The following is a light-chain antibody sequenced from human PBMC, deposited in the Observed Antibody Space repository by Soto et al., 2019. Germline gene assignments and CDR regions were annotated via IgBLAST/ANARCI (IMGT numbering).Light chain of an antibody. J-gene: IGKJ5*01. CDR3: QQYGSSPIT. V-gene: IGKV3-20*01. CDR2: GAS. CDR1: QSVSSSY. Sequence: EIVLTQSPGTLSLAPGERATLSCRASQSVSSSYLAWYQQKPCQAPRLLIYGASSRATGIPDRFSGSGSGTDFTLTISRLEPEDFAVYYCQQYGSSPITLGQGTRLEIK.